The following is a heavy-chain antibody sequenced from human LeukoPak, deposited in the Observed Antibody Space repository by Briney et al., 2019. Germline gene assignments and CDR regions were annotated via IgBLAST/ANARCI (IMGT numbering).Heavy chain of an antibody. CDR3: ASLPCGGDCYSGG. CDR2: IYYSGST. CDR1: GCSISSYY. D-gene: IGHD2-21*02. V-gene: IGHV4-59*08. Sequence: SETLSLTCTVSGCSISSYYWSWIRQPPGKGLEWIGYIYYSGSTNYNPSLKSRVTISVDTSKNQFSLKLSSVTAADTAVYYCASLPCGGDCYSGGWGQGTLVTVSS. J-gene: IGHJ4*02.